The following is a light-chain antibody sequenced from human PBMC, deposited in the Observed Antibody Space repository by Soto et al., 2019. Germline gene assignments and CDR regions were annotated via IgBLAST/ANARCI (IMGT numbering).Light chain of an antibody. CDR1: SSDVGTYNF. J-gene: IGLJ1*01. CDR3: SSYTGRYSLYA. V-gene: IGLV2-14*01. CDR2: EVK. Sequence: QSALTQPASVSGSPGQSITISCTGTSSDVGTYNFVSWYQQHPGKAPKLMIYEVKNRPSGVSNRFSGSKSGNTASLTISGLQAEDEADYYCSSYTGRYSLYAFGTGTKVTVL.